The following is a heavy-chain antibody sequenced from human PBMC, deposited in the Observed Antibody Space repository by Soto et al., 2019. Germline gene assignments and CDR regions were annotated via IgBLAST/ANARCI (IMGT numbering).Heavy chain of an antibody. CDR1: GFTFSNYG. CDR3: AKDHLTTTVTTVGY. J-gene: IGHJ4*02. CDR2: ISYHGSDK. Sequence: QVQLVDSGGGVVQPGRSLRLSCAASGFTFSNYGMHWVRQAPGKGLEWVAVISYHGSDKYYADSVKGRLTISRDNFKNTLHLQIDSLRAEDMAVYYCAKDHLTTTVTTVGYWCKGTVVTLPS. D-gene: IGHD4-17*01. V-gene: IGHV3-30*18.